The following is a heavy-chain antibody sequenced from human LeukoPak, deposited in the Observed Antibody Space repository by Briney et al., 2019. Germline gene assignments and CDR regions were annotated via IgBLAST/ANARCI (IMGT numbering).Heavy chain of an antibody. D-gene: IGHD4-23*01. V-gene: IGHV3-20*04. Sequence: RPGASLRLSCAASGFTFDDYGMSWVRHAPGKELEWFSGINWNGGSTGYADSVKGRFTISRDNSKNSLYLQMNSLSAADTALYYCSRDLDYGGSRGFDYWGQGTLVTVSS. CDR3: SRDLDYGGSRGFDY. J-gene: IGHJ4*02. CDR2: INWNGGST. CDR1: GFTFDDYG.